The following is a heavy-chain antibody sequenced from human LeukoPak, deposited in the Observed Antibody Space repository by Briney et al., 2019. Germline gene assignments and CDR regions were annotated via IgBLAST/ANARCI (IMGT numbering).Heavy chain of an antibody. CDR3: ATYYDILSGYTFDY. CDR2: INHSGST. CDR1: GGSISSSSYY. Sequence: SETLSLTCTVSGGSISSSSYYWSWIRQPPGKGLEWIGEINHSGSTNYNPSLKSRVTISVDTSKNQFSLKLSSVTAADTAVYYCATYYDILSGYTFDYWGQGTLVAVSS. D-gene: IGHD3-9*01. V-gene: IGHV4-39*07. J-gene: IGHJ4*02.